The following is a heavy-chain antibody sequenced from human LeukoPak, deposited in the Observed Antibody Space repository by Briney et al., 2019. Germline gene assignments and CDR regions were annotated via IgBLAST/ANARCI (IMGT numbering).Heavy chain of an antibody. Sequence: GRSLRLSCAASGFTFSSYAMHWVRQAPGKGLEWVAVISYDGSNKYYADSVEGRFTISRDNSKNTLYLQMNSLRAEDTAVYYCARGLEGLLWFGELGPWGQGTLVTVSS. D-gene: IGHD3-10*01. CDR2: ISYDGSNK. CDR1: GFTFSSYA. V-gene: IGHV3-30*04. CDR3: ARGLEGLLWFGELGP. J-gene: IGHJ5*02.